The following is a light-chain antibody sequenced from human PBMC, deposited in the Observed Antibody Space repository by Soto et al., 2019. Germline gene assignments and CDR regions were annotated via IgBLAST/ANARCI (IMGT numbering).Light chain of an antibody. CDR3: QQYNNWPRT. CDR2: GAS. CDR1: QSVSSN. V-gene: IGKV3-15*01. J-gene: IGKJ1*01. Sequence: EIVMTQSPATLSVSPGERATLSCRASQSVSSNLAWYQQKPGQAPRLLIYGASTRATGIPARFSGSGSGTEFTLTISSLQSEDVAVYHCQQYNNWPRTFGQGTKV.